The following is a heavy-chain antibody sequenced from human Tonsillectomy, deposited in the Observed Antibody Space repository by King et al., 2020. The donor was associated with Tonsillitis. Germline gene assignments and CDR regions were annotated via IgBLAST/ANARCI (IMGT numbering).Heavy chain of an antibody. V-gene: IGHV3-30*18. J-gene: IGHJ4*02. CDR2: VSYDGSNK. D-gene: IGHD6-19*01. CDR1: GFTFSTYG. CDR3: AKDLGDVAVAGDFDY. Sequence: VQLVESGGGVVQPGRSLRLSCTASGFTFSTYGMHWVRQAPGKGLEWVAVVSYDGSNKFYADHVKGRFTISRDDSKNTLYLQMNSLKPEDTAVYYCAKDLGDVAVAGDFDYWGQGTLVTVSS.